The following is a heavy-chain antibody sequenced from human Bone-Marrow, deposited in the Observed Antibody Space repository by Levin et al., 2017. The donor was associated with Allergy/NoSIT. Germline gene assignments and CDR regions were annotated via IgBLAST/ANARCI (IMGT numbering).Heavy chain of an antibody. CDR1: AFTFPTYT. D-gene: IGHD4-17*01. V-gene: IGHV3-21*01. CDR3: ASETTVTRRDY. CDR2: ITTTSNHI. Sequence: GESLKISCAASAFTFPTYTMNWIRQAPGKGLEWVSSITTTSNHIYYADSVRGRFTISRDNAKNSLYLQMNSLRPEDTAIYYCASETTVTRRDYWGQGTLVTVSS. J-gene: IGHJ4*02.